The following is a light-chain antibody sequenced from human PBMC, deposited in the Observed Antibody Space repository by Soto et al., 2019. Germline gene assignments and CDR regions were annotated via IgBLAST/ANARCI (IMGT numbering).Light chain of an antibody. CDR1: SSDIGAGYD. CDR2: ANR. V-gene: IGLV1-40*01. CDR3: QSFDSSLSALV. Sequence: QSVLTQPPSVSGAPGQRVTISCTGSSSDIGAGYDVHWYQQLPGTAPKLLINANRNRPSGVPDRFSGSKSGSSASLAITGLQAEDEADYYCQSFDSSLSALVFGGGTKLTVL. J-gene: IGLJ3*02.